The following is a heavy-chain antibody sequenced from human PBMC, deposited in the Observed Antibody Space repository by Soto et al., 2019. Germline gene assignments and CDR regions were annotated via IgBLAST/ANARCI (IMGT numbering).Heavy chain of an antibody. V-gene: IGHV3-21*01. CDR2: ISSSSSYI. D-gene: IGHD3-3*01. J-gene: IGHJ4*02. Sequence: LRLSCAASGFTFSSYSMNWVRQAPGKGLEWVSSISSSSSYIYYADSVKGRFTISRDNAKNSLYLQMNSLRAEDTAVYYCARYHYDFWSGYYKPEYYFDYWGQGTLVTVS. CDR3: ARYHYDFWSGYYKPEYYFDY. CDR1: GFTFSSYS.